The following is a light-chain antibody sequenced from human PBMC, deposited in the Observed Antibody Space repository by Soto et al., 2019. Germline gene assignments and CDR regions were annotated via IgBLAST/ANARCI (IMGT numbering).Light chain of an antibody. Sequence: SYELSQPPSVSVSPGQTATITCSGDELGDKYACWYQQKAGQSSILVIYQDDKRPSGTPARFSGSHSGTTATLTISGTQAMDEADYYCQAWDRSTVVFGGGTELTVL. CDR2: QDD. J-gene: IGLJ2*01. CDR3: QAWDRSTVV. V-gene: IGLV3-1*01. CDR1: ELGDKY.